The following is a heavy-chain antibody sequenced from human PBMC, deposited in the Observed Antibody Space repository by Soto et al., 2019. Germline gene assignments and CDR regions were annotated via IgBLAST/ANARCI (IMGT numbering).Heavy chain of an antibody. J-gene: IGHJ6*02. V-gene: IGHV1-8*01. Sequence: QVQLAQSGAEVKKPGASVKVSCKASGYTFSSYDINWVRQAPGQGPEWLGWMNPNSGNTGYAQRLQGRVTMTRNTSIRTAYMELRSLRSEDTAVYYCTRVGPHAMDVWGQGTTVTVSS. CDR2: MNPNSGNT. CDR3: TRVGPHAMDV. CDR1: GYTFSSYD. D-gene: IGHD3-16*01.